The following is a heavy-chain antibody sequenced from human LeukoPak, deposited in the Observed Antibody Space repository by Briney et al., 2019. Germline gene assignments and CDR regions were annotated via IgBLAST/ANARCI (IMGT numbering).Heavy chain of an antibody. CDR2: LTPILDTR. D-gene: IGHD3-3*01. J-gene: IGHJ3*02. Sequence: ASVKVSCKISGDTFSNHAINWIRQAPGQGLEWVGRLTPILDTRKYSQNFQDRVTFTADESTGTAYMDLSSLTSDDTAMYYCARQFWNGYYSALDIRGQGTLVTVSS. V-gene: IGHV1-69*11. CDR3: ARQFWNGYYSALDI. CDR1: GDTFSNHA.